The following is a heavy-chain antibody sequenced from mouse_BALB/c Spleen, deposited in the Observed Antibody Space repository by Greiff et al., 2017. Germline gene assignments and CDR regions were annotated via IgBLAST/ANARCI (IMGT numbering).Heavy chain of an antibody. D-gene: IGHD2-12*01. V-gene: IGHV2-9-2*01. Sequence: QVQLKESGPGLVAPSQSLSITCTVSGFSLTSYDISWIRQPPGKGLEWLGVIWTGGGTNYNSAFMSRLSISKDNSKSQVFLKMNSLQTDDTAIYYCVRAGLLYSGMDYWGQGTSVTVSS. CDR3: VRAGLLYSGMDY. CDR2: IWTGGGT. J-gene: IGHJ4*01. CDR1: GFSLTSYD.